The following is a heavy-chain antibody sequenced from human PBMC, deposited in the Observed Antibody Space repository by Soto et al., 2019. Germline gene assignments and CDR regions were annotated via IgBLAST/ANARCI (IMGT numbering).Heavy chain of an antibody. CDR1: GYPVTAYY. CDR3: AGGGGVGVAGSAAFDM. Sequence: QLHLVQSGAVVKKPGASVTVSCSASGYPVTAYYMHWVRQAPGRGLEWMGGINPATGATKYTQTFQGRVPMTRDTSTSTVFMELSGLTSEDTAVFYRAGGGGVGVAGSAAFDMWGQGTLVTVSS. CDR2: INPATGAT. J-gene: IGHJ3*02. D-gene: IGHD3-3*01. V-gene: IGHV1-2*02.